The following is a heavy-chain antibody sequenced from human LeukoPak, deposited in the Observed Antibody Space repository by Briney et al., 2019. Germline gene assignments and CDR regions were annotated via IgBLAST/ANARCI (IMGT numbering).Heavy chain of an antibody. CDR2: INPNSGGT. Sequence: ASVKVSCKASGYTFTSYDINWVRQATGQGLEWMGWINPNSGGTNYAQKFQGRVTMTRDTSISTAYMELSRLRSDDTAVYYCARGGWAPLDGGYFQHWGQGTLVTVSS. D-gene: IGHD1-26*01. J-gene: IGHJ1*01. CDR3: ARGGWAPLDGGYFQH. CDR1: GYTFTSYD. V-gene: IGHV1-2*02.